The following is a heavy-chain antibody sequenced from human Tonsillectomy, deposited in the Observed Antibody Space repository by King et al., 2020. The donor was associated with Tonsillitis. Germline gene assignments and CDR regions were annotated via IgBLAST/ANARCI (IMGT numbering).Heavy chain of an antibody. J-gene: IGHJ4*02. Sequence: QLVQSGGGLVKPGGSLRLSCAASGFTFSNAWMSWVRQAPGKGLEWVGRIKNKIDGGTTDYAAPVKGRFTISRDDSKNTLYLQMNSLKTEDTAVYYCTTSLWFGAAGFFDYWGQGPLVTVSS. CDR3: TTSLWFGAAGFFDY. CDR1: GFTFSNAW. CDR2: IKNKIDGGTT. V-gene: IGHV3-15*01. D-gene: IGHD3-10*01.